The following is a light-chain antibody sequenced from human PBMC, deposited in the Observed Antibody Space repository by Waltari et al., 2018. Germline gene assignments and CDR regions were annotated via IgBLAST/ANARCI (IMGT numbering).Light chain of an antibody. J-gene: IGLJ2*01. CDR2: GDN. Sequence: SSEVTQDPAVSVALGQTVRITCQGDRLRTFYAAWFQQRPGQAPLLVMYGDNHRPSGSPTRMSVSRSGDTDYLASTGAQAWDEADYYCICRYSSVIRQVFGGGTNLTVL. V-gene: IGLV3-19*01. CDR1: RLRTFY. CDR3: ICRYSSVIRQV.